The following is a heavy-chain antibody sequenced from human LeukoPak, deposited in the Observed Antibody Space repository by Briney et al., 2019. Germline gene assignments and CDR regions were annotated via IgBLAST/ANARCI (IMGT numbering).Heavy chain of an antibody. CDR1: GYTFTGYY. CDR3: ARDDCSSTSCYPSDY. Sequence: ASVKVSCKASGYTFTGYYMHWVRQAPGQGLEWMGWINPNSGGTNYAQKSQGRVTMTRDTSISTAYMELSRLRSDDTAVYYCARDDCSSTSCYPSDYWGQGTLVTVSS. V-gene: IGHV1-2*02. D-gene: IGHD2-2*01. CDR2: INPNSGGT. J-gene: IGHJ4*02.